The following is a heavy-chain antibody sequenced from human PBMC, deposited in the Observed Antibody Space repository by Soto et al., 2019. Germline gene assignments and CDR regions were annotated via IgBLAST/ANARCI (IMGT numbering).Heavy chain of an antibody. CDR2: INDRGRT. CDR1: GGSFSGYY. D-gene: IGHD3-9*01. J-gene: IGHJ4*02. Sequence: SSETLSLTCAVYGGSFSGYYWRWIRQPPGKGLEWIGDINDRGRTNYNPSLKSRVTISVDTSKNQFSLKLTSVTAADTAVYYCARTRDFYLDYWGQGTLVTVSS. V-gene: IGHV4-34*01. CDR3: ARTRDFYLDY.